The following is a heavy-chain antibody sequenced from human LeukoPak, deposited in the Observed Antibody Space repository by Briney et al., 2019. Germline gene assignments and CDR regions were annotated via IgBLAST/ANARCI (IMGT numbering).Heavy chain of an antibody. CDR3: TRDSGSYNWFDP. Sequence: GGSLKLSCAASGFTFSGSAIHWVRQSSGKGLEWFVQNDKKDKGYATATAYAASVKGRLTISRDDSINTAYLQMKSLKTEDTALYYCTRDSGSYNWFDPWGQGTLVTVSS. D-gene: IGHD1-26*01. CDR1: GFTFSGSA. CDR2: NDKKDKGYATAT. J-gene: IGHJ5*02. V-gene: IGHV3-73*01.